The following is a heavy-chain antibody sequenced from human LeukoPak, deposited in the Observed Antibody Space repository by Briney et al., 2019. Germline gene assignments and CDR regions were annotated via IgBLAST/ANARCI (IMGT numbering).Heavy chain of an antibody. CDR1: GGSISTSSFY. V-gene: IGHV4-39*01. CDR2: IYYSGST. Sequence: SETLSLTCTVSGGSISTSSFYIGWIRQPPGKGLEWIGVIYYSGSTYYNPSLKSRVTISVDTSKNQFSLKLSSVTAADTAVYFCASDCSSTSCYARYYFDNWGQGTLVTVSS. CDR3: ASDCSSTSCYARYYFDN. D-gene: IGHD2-2*01. J-gene: IGHJ4*02.